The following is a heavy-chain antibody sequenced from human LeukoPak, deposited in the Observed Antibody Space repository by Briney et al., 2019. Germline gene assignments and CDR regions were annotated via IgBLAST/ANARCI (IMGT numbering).Heavy chain of an antibody. CDR2: INHSGST. J-gene: IGHJ4*02. V-gene: IGHV4-34*01. Sequence: SETLSLTCAVYGGSFSGYYWSWIRQPPGKGLEWIGEINHSGSTNYNPSLKSRVTILVDTSKNQFSLKLSSVTAADTAVYYCARDSYCGGDCYSLDYWGQGTLVTVSS. D-gene: IGHD2-21*02. CDR1: GGSFSGYY. CDR3: ARDSYCGGDCYSLDY.